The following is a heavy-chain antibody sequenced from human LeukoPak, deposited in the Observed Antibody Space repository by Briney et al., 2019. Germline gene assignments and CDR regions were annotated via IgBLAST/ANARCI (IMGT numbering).Heavy chain of an antibody. J-gene: IGHJ4*02. Sequence: GSLRLSCAVSGFTVSSNYMSWVRQAPGKGLEWVSVISSGGSTYYADSVKGRFTISRDNSRNTLYLQMNSLRAEDTAVYYCARLDSSGWNSFEYWGQGSLVTVSS. CDR2: ISSGGST. CDR1: GFTVSSNY. V-gene: IGHV3-53*01. CDR3: ARLDSSGWNSFEY. D-gene: IGHD6-19*01.